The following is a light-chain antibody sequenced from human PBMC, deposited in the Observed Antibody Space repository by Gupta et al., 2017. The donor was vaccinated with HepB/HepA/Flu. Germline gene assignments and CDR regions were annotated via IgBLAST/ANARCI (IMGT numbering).Light chain of an antibody. J-gene: IGLJ2*01. CDR2: LNSDGSH. V-gene: IGLV4-69*01. CDR3: QTWGTGIDVV. Sequence: LVLTQSPSASASLGASVKLTCTLSSGHSSYAIAWHQQQPEKGPRYLMKLNSDGSHSKGDGIPDRFSGSGSGAERYLTISSPQSEDEAEYYCQTWGTGIDVVFGGGTKLTVL. CDR1: SGHSSYA.